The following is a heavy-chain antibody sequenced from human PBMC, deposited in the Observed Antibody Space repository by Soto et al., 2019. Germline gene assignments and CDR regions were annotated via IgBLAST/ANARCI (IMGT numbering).Heavy chain of an antibody. CDR2: IWYDGSNK. Sequence: GGSLRLSCAASGFTFSSYGMHWVRQAPGKGLEWVAVIWYDGSNKYYADSVKGRFTISRDNSKNTLYLQMNSLRAEDTAVYYCARDILSSTGTGGLWGNFDYWGQGTLVTVSS. CDR1: GFTFSSYG. CDR3: ARDILSSTGTGGLWGNFDY. J-gene: IGHJ4*02. V-gene: IGHV3-33*01. D-gene: IGHD3-16*01.